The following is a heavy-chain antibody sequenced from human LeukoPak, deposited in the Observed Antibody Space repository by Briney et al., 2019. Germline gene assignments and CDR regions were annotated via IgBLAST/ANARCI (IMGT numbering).Heavy chain of an antibody. D-gene: IGHD3-3*01. Sequence: PGGSLRLSCAASGFTFSSYAMSWVRQAPGKGLEWVSAISGSGGSTYYADSVKGRFTISRDNSKNTLYLQMNSLRAEDTAVYYCAKDSLRITIFGVVIIPVSYFDYWGQGTLVTVSS. J-gene: IGHJ4*02. CDR1: GFTFSSYA. CDR3: AKDSLRITIFGVVIIPVSYFDY. CDR2: ISGSGGST. V-gene: IGHV3-23*01.